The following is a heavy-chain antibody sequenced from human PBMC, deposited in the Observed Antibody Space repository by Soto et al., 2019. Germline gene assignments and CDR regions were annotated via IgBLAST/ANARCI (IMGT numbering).Heavy chain of an antibody. J-gene: IGHJ4*02. Sequence: SETLSLTCAVYGGSFSGYYWSWIRQPPGKGLEWIGEINHSGSTNYNPSLKSRVTISVDTSKNQFSLKLSSVTAADTAVYYCAVYSGYDRNFDYWGQGTLVTVSS. CDR1: GGSFSGYY. D-gene: IGHD5-12*01. CDR3: AVYSGYDRNFDY. CDR2: INHSGST. V-gene: IGHV4-34*01.